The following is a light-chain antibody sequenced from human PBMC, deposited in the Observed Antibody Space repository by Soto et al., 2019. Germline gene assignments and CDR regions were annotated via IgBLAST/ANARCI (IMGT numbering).Light chain of an antibody. CDR2: WAS. J-gene: IGKJ3*01. CDR1: QSVLYSSNNKNY. V-gene: IGKV4-1*01. CDR3: QQYYSTPFT. Sequence: DIVMTQSPDSLAVSLGERATINCKSSQSVLYSSNNKNYLAGYQQKPGQPTKLLIYWASIRESWVPDRFSGSGSGTDFTLTISSLQAEDVAGYYCQQYYSTPFTFGPGTKGDIK.